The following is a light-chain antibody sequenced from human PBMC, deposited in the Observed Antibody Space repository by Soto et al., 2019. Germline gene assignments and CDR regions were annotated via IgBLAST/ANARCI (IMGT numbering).Light chain of an antibody. CDR1: QSISSNN. V-gene: IGKV3-20*01. CDR2: GAS. Sequence: ETVLTQSPGTLSLSPGERATLSCRASQSISSNNLAWYQQKPGQSPRLLIYGASSRATGIPDRFGGSGSGTDFTLTINRLEPEDFAVYFCQQYGNSPRTFGQGTKLEI. J-gene: IGKJ2*01. CDR3: QQYGNSPRT.